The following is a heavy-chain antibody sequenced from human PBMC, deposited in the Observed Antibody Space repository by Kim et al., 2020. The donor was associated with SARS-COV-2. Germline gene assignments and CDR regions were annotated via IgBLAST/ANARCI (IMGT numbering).Heavy chain of an antibody. J-gene: IGHJ5*02. V-gene: IGHV1-24*01. Sequence: KFQGRVTMTEDTSTDTAYMELSSLRSEDTAVYYCATGPYDFWSGRNWFDPWGQGTLVTVSS. CDR3: ATGPYDFWSGRNWFDP. D-gene: IGHD3-3*01.